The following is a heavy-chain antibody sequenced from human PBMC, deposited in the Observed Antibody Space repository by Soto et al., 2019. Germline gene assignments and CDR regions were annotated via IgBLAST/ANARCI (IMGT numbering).Heavy chain of an antibody. CDR1: GFTFSSYA. D-gene: IGHD1-26*01. CDR2: ISGSGGST. V-gene: IGHV3-23*01. J-gene: IGHJ4*02. Sequence: GGSLRLSCAASGFTFSSYAMSWVRQAPGEGLEWVSVISGSGGSTYYATAYAASVKGRFTISRDDSKNTVYLQMNSLKTEDTAVYYCSRLVGATSSFDYWGQGTLVTVSS. CDR3: SRLVGATSSFDY.